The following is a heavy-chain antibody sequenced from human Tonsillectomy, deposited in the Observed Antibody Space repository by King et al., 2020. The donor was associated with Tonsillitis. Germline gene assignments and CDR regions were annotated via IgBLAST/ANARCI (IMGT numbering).Heavy chain of an antibody. CDR1: GDSLTSGGYF. CDR3: ARNRDYGDYVDF. CDR2: IYHSGPP. J-gene: IGHJ4*02. D-gene: IGHD4-17*01. Sequence: QLQESGPGLVRPSQTLSLICSVSGDSLTSGGYFWSWIRQHPDKGLEWIGSIYHSGPPYHTPSLRSRLFMSCDTSKNQFSLRLTSWAAADTAVYYCARNRDYGDYVDFWGQGTLVAVSS. V-gene: IGHV4-31*03.